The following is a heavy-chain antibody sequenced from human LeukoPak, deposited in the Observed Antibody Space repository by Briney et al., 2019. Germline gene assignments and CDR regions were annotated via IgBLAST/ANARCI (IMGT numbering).Heavy chain of an antibody. CDR3: ASGSRGYYYLDAFDI. D-gene: IGHD3-22*01. Sequence: SVKVSCKASGGTFGSYAISWVRRAPGQGLEWMGGIIPIFGTANYAQKFQGRVTITADESTSTAYMELSSLRSEGTAVYYCASGSRGYYYLDAFDIWGQGTMVTVSS. CDR2: IIPIFGTA. CDR1: GGTFGSYA. J-gene: IGHJ3*02. V-gene: IGHV1-69*13.